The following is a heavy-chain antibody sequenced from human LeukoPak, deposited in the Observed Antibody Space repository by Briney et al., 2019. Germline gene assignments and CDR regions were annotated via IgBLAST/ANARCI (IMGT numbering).Heavy chain of an antibody. CDR3: ARGGSYCGGDCYHPLKYNWFDP. CDR2: IYYSGTT. CDR1: GGSISSSIYS. J-gene: IGHJ5*02. D-gene: IGHD2-21*02. V-gene: IGHV4-39*07. Sequence: SETLSLTCTVSGGSISSSIYSWGWFRQSPGKGLGWIGSIYYSGTTYYNPSLQSRVTISVDTSKNQFSLKLSSVTAADTAVYYCARGGSYCGGDCYHPLKYNWFDPWGQGTLVTVSS.